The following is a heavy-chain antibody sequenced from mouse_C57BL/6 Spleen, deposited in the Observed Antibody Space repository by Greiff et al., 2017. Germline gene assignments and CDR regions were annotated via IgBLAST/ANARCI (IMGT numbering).Heavy chain of an antibody. V-gene: IGHV1-9*01. CDR2: ILPGSGST. Sequence: QVQLQQPGAELMKPGASVKFSCKASGYTFTGYWIEWVKQRPGHGLEWIGEILPGSGSTNYNEKFKGKATFTADTSSNTAYMQLSSLTAEDSAFYYCAIGTTVVARAYWGQGTLVTVSA. CDR3: AIGTTVVARAY. J-gene: IGHJ3*01. CDR1: GYTFTGYW. D-gene: IGHD1-1*01.